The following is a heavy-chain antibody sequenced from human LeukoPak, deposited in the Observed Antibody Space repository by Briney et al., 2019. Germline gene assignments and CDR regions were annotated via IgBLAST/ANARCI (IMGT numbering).Heavy chain of an antibody. CDR1: GGSISSYY. CDR3: VRQHDYYGSGSQFDP. V-gene: IGHV4-59*08. D-gene: IGHD3-10*01. Sequence: SETLSLTCTVSGGSISSYYWSWIRQPPGKGLEWIGYIYYSGSTNYNPSLKSRVTISVDTSKNQFSLKLSSVTAADTAVYYCVRQHDYYGSGSQFDPWGQGTLVTVSS. CDR2: IYYSGST. J-gene: IGHJ5*02.